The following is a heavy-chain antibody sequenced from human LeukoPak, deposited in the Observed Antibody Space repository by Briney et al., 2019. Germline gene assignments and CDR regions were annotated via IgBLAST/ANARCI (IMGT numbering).Heavy chain of an antibody. Sequence: GASVKVSCKASGYTFTGYYIHWVRQAPGQGLEWMGRINPKSGGTNYAQKFQGRVAMTRDTSISTAYMELSRLRSDDTAVYYCARDLFYSSSSDFDYWGQGTLVTVSS. CDR2: INPKSGGT. CDR1: GYTFTGYY. V-gene: IGHV1-2*06. J-gene: IGHJ4*02. CDR3: ARDLFYSSSSDFDY. D-gene: IGHD6-6*01.